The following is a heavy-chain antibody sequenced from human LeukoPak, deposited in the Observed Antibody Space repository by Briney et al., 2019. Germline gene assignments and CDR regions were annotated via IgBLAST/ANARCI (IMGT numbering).Heavy chain of an antibody. CDR3: AKDGSFRGATYFDY. J-gene: IGHJ4*02. CDR2: ISDSGGST. V-gene: IGHV3-23*01. Sequence: GSLRLSCAASGFTFSSYAMSWVRQAPGKGLEWVSAISDSGGSTYYADSVKGRFTISRDNSKNTLYLQMNSLRAEDTAVYYCAKDGSFRGATYFDYWGQGTLVTVSS. D-gene: IGHD1-26*01. CDR1: GFTFSSYA.